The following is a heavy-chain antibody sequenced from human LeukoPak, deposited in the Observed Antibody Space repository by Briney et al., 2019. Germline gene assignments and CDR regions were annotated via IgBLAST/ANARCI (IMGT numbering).Heavy chain of an antibody. CDR3: ATKQWLVRTPPSGY. D-gene: IGHD6-19*01. Sequence: GGSLRLSCAASGFTFSSYGMHWVRQAPGKGLEWVAVISYDGSNKYYADSVKCRFTISRDNSKNTLYLQMNSLRAEDTAVYYCATKQWLVRTPPSGYWGQGTLVTVSS. CDR1: GFTFSSYG. J-gene: IGHJ4*02. CDR2: ISYDGSNK. V-gene: IGHV3-30*03.